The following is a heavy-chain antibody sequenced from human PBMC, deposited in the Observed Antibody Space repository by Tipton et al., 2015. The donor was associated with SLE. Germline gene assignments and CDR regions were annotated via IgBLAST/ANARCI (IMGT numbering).Heavy chain of an antibody. Sequence: TLSLTCTVSGGSISSSSYYWGWIRQPPGKGLEWIGSIYYSGSTYYNPSLKSRFTISVDTSKNQFSLKLTSVTAADTAVYYCASPAVAGFDYWGQGTLVTVSS. J-gene: IGHJ4*02. D-gene: IGHD6-19*01. CDR2: IYYSGST. V-gene: IGHV4-39*01. CDR1: GGSISSSSYY. CDR3: ASPAVAGFDY.